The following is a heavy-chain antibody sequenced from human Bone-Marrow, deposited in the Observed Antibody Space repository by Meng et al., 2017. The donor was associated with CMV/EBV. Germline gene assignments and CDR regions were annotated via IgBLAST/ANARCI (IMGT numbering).Heavy chain of an antibody. Sequence: GGSLRLSCAASGFTFSSYEMNWVRQAPGKGLEWVSYISSSGSTIYYADSVKGRFTISRDNAKNSLYLQMNSLRAEDTAVYYCAREVAYINYYYGMDVWGLGTTVTVSS. CDR2: ISSSGSTI. D-gene: IGHD2-21*01. CDR3: AREVAYINYYYGMDV. V-gene: IGHV3-48*03. J-gene: IGHJ6*02. CDR1: GFTFSSYE.